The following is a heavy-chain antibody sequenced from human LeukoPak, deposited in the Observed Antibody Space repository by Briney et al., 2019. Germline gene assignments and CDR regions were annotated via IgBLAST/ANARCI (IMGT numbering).Heavy chain of an antibody. V-gene: IGHV3-11*01. J-gene: IGHJ4*02. CDR2: ISAIGDDK. D-gene: IGHD1-26*01. Sequence: PGGSLRLSCVASGFTNDYYMAWLRQAPGKGLDWIAYISAIGDDKYYADSVKGRFTISRDNAKNSMYLQMNSLRADDTALYYCARDGRGKYHLDLWGQGTLVTVSS. CDR3: ARDGRGKYHLDL. CDR1: GFTNDYY.